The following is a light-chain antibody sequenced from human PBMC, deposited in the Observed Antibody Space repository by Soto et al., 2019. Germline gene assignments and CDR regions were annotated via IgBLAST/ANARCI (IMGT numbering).Light chain of an antibody. CDR1: SSNIGSNT. CDR3: PAWDGRLHGLV. J-gene: IGLJ1*01. CDR2: NNN. V-gene: IGLV1-44*01. Sequence: QSVLTQPPSASGTPGQRVTISCSGSSSNIGSNTVNWYQQLPGTAPKLLIYNNNQRPSGVPDRFSGYKSGTSASLAISGLQCEDEADYYWPAWDGRLHGLVFGTGTKVTV.